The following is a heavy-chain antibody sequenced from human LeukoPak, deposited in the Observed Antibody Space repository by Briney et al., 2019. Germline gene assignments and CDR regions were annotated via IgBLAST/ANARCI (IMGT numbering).Heavy chain of an antibody. Sequence: GASVKVSCKASGYTFTSYGISWVRQAPGQGLEWMGWISAYNGNTNYAQKLQGRVTMTTDTSTSTAYMELRSLGSDDTAVYYCARGRLSFGGVIVVLDYWGQGTLVTVSS. CDR3: ARGRLSFGGVIVVLDY. J-gene: IGHJ4*02. D-gene: IGHD3-16*02. CDR1: GYTFTSYG. CDR2: ISAYNGNT. V-gene: IGHV1-18*01.